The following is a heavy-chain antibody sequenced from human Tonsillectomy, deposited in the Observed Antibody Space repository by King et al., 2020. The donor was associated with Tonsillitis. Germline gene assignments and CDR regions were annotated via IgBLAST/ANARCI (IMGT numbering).Heavy chain of an antibody. J-gene: IGHJ2*01. D-gene: IGHD6-6*01. CDR2: IIPIFGTA. Sequence: VQLVESGAEVKKPGSSVKVSCKASGGTFSSYAISWVRQAPGQGLEWMGGIIPIFGTANYAQKFQGRVTINADKSTGTAYMDLSSLRSEDTAVYYCAGARPKGWGNWYFDLWGRGTLVTVSS. CDR3: AGARPKGWGNWYFDL. CDR1: GGTFSSYA. V-gene: IGHV1-69*06.